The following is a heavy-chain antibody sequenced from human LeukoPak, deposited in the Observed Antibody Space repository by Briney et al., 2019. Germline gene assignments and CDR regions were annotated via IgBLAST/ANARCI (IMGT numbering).Heavy chain of an antibody. D-gene: IGHD5-18*01. V-gene: IGHV3-7*05. Sequence: PGGSLRLSCAASGFTFSRYWMAWVRQAPGKGLEWVAHINEDGKKKNYVVPVEGRFTISTDNAKNSVYLQMNSLRAEDTAVYYCARFSDGRGYNHGYFIDYWGQGTLVTVSS. J-gene: IGHJ4*02. CDR3: ARFSDGRGYNHGYFIDY. CDR1: GFTFSRYW. CDR2: INEDGKKK.